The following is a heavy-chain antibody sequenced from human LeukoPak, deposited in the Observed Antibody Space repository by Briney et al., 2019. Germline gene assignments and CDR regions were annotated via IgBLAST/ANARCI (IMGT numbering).Heavy chain of an antibody. J-gene: IGHJ4*02. D-gene: IGHD6-13*01. CDR1: GGSISSSSYY. V-gene: IGHV4-39*07. CDR2: IYHSGST. Sequence: SETLSLTCTVSGGSISSSSYYWGWIRQPPGKGLEWIGSIYHSGSTYYNPSLKSRVTISVDTSKNQFSLKLSSVTAADTAVYYCSGGQQLVRSYWGQGTLVTVSS. CDR3: SGGQQLVRSY.